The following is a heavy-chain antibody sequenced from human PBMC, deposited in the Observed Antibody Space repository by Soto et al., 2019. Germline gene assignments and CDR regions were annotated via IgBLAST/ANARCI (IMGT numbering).Heavy chain of an antibody. J-gene: IGHJ4*02. Sequence: QVQLVQSGAEVKKPGSSVKVSCKASGGTFSSYTISWGRQAPGQGLEWMGRIIPILGIANYAQKFQGRVTITADKSTSTAYMELSSLRSEDTAVYYCARANTMATTGGFDYWGQGTLVTVSS. CDR2: IIPILGIA. V-gene: IGHV1-69*02. D-gene: IGHD1-1*01. CDR1: GGTFSSYT. CDR3: ARANTMATTGGFDY.